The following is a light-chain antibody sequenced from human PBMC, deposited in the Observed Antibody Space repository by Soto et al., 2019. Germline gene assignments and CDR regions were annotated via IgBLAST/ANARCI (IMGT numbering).Light chain of an antibody. V-gene: IGKV3-11*01. CDR1: QGIRTY. J-gene: IGKJ2*01. Sequence: EIVLTQSPDTLSLSPGERVTLSCRASQGIRTYLAWYQQKPGQAPRLLIHDASNRASGVPARVSGSGFGTDFTLTISSLEPEDFAVYYCQQRTNWLYTFGQGTKVEMK. CDR3: QQRTNWLYT. CDR2: DAS.